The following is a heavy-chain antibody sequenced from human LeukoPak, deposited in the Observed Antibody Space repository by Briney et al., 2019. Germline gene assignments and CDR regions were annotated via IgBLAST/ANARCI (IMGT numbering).Heavy chain of an antibody. Sequence: PSGTLSLTCAVSGGSISSSNWWSWVRQPPGKGLEWIGEIYHSGSTNYNPSLKSQVTISIDTSKNQFSLKLSSVTVADTAVYYCARRPNFYDSSGPDAFDIWGQGTMVTVSS. CDR1: GGSISSSNW. J-gene: IGHJ3*02. CDR3: ARRPNFYDSSGPDAFDI. V-gene: IGHV4-4*02. D-gene: IGHD3-22*01. CDR2: IYHSGST.